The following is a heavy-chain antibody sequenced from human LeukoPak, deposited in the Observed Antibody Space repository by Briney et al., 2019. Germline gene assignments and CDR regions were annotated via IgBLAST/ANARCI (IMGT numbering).Heavy chain of an antibody. CDR1: GFTFSNNW. CDR2: INGEGSAT. CDR3: ASSGWTHATSGGYYMDV. J-gene: IGHJ6*03. V-gene: IGHV3-74*01. Sequence: GGSLRLSCVASGFTFSNNWMHCVRQVPGKGLVWVSRINGEGSATTYADSVKGRFTISRDNAKNSLYLQMNSLRAEDTAVYYCASSGWTHATSGGYYMDVWGKGTTVTVSS. D-gene: IGHD6-19*01.